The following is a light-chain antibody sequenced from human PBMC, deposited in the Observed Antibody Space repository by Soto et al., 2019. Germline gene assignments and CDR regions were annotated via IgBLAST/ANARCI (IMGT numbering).Light chain of an antibody. J-gene: IGKJ5*01. Sequence: EMVMTQSPATLSLSPGERATLSCRASQSVSSKLAWYQQKPGQAPRLLIYAASNRATGVPARFSGSWSGTEFTLTISSLQSEDFAVYYCQQYNNWITFGQGTRLEIK. CDR3: QQYNNWIT. CDR2: AAS. CDR1: QSVSSK. V-gene: IGKV3-15*01.